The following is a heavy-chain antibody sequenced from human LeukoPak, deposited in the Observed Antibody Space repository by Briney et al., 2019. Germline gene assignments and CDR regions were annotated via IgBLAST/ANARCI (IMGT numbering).Heavy chain of an antibody. CDR1: GFTFSSYG. J-gene: IGHJ3*02. CDR2: ISYNGSNK. D-gene: IGHD3-22*01. V-gene: IGHV3-30*18. CDR3: AKGDYYDSSGYPFGRDAFDI. Sequence: GGSLRLSCAASGFTFSSYGMHWVRQAPGKGLEWVAVISYNGSNKYYADSVKGRFTISRDNSKNTLYLQMNSLRAEDTAVYYCAKGDYYDSSGYPFGRDAFDIWGQGTMVTVSS.